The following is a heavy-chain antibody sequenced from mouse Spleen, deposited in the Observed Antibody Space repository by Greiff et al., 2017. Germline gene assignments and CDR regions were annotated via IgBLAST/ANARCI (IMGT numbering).Heavy chain of an antibody. Sequence: VQLQQSGAELVRPGASVKLSCTASGFNIKDDYMHWVKQRPEQGLEWIGWIDPENGDTEYASKFQGKATITADTSSNTAYLQLSSLTSEDTAVYYCTTEGATMAMDYWGQGTSVTVSS. CDR2: IDPENGDT. J-gene: IGHJ4*01. V-gene: IGHV14-4*01. CDR3: TTEGATMAMDY. CDR1: GFNIKDDY. D-gene: IGHD2-1*01.